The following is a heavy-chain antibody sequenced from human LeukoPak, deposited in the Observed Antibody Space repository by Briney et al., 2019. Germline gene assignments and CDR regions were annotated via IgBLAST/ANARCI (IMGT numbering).Heavy chain of an antibody. CDR3: ARQLSSSWAYYFDY. Sequence: GGSLRLSCAASGFTFSSYAMSWVRQAPGKGLEWVANIKQDGSEKYYVDSVKGRFTISRDNAKNSLYLQMNSLRAEDTAVYYCARQLSSSWAYYFDYWGQGTLVTVSS. V-gene: IGHV3-7*01. J-gene: IGHJ4*02. CDR2: IKQDGSEK. D-gene: IGHD6-13*01. CDR1: GFTFSSYA.